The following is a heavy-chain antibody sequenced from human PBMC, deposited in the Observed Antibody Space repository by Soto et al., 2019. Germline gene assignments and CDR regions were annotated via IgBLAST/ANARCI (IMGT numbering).Heavy chain of an antibody. J-gene: IGHJ6*02. CDR3: ATGQLLGYCSSTNCPYGMDV. D-gene: IGHD2-2*01. V-gene: IGHV1-69*06. CDR1: GGTFSSYG. Sequence: QVQLVQSGAEVKKPGSSVKVSRKASGGTFSSYGITWVRQAPGQGLEWMGGTIPIFGTPNYAQKFQGRVTITADKSTSTTYMELSSLRSEDTAVFYCATGQLLGYCSSTNCPYGMDVWGQGTTVTVSS. CDR2: TIPIFGTP.